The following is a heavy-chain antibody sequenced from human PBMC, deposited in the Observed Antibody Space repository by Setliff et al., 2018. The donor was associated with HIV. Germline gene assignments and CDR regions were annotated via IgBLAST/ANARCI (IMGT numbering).Heavy chain of an antibody. V-gene: IGHV1-18*01. J-gene: IGHJ4*02. CDR2: ISAYDGDT. D-gene: IGHD4-4*01. CDR1: NYTFTNYA. CDR3: ARVGLSAVPFPTVY. Sequence: KVSCTASNYTFTNYAITWVRQAPGQRPEWMGWISAYDGDTKYAQKFHNRLSMTADTSTTTAYMDLRGLTSDDTGVYYCARVGLSAVPFPTVYWGQGTLVTVSS.